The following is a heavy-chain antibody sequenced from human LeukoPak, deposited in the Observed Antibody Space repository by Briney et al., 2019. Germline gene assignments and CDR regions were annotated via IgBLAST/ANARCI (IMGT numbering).Heavy chain of an antibody. J-gene: IGHJ4*02. D-gene: IGHD6-13*01. Sequence: GGSLRLSCAASGFTFSNYNMNWVRQAPGKGLEWVSYISSSSSTIYYADSVKGRFTISRDNSKNTLYLQMNSLRAEDTAVYYCANIAAAGTDYWGQGTLVTVSS. CDR1: GFTFSNYN. CDR3: ANIAAAGTDY. CDR2: ISSSSSTI. V-gene: IGHV3-48*01.